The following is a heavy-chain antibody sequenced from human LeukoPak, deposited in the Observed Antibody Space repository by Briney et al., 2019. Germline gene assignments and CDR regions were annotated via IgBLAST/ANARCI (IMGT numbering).Heavy chain of an antibody. J-gene: IGHJ4*02. CDR3: ARDLRGNNPAYCGGDCYPQTFLFDY. D-gene: IGHD2-21*02. V-gene: IGHV3-23*01. CDR1: GFTFSSYA. CDR2: ISGSGGST. Sequence: GSLRLSCAASGFTFSSYAMSWVRQAPGKGLEWVSAISGSGGSTYYANSVKGRFTISRDNSKNTLYLQMNSLRAEDTAVYYCARDLRGNNPAYCGGDCYPQTFLFDYWGQGTLVTVSS.